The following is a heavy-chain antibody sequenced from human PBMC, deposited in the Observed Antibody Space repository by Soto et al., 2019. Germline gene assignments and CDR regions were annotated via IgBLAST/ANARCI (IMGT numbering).Heavy chain of an antibody. Sequence: QVQLHQRGAGLLKPSETLSLTCAISGASVSGQYWSWIRQPPGKGLEWVGEIIPTGSTTYNPSLKSRLIFSLDTSKNHFSLNLTSVSVADTAVYYCARGGISMAWNYYYYGMDVWGQGTTVTVSS. D-gene: IGHD2-8*01. J-gene: IGHJ6*02. CDR3: ARGGISMAWNYYYYGMDV. V-gene: IGHV4-34*01. CDR2: IIPTGST. CDR1: GASVSGQY.